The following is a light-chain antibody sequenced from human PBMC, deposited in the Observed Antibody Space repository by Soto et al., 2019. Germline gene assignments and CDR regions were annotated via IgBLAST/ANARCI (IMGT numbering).Light chain of an antibody. CDR2: EVS. CDR1: SSDVGGYNY. Sequence: QSALTQPASVSGSPGQSITISCTGTSSDVGGYNYVSWYQQHPGKAPKLMIYEVSNRPPGVSNRFSGSKSGNTASLTISGRQAEDEADYYCSSYTSSSTLVVFGGGTKVTVL. V-gene: IGLV2-14*01. J-gene: IGLJ2*01. CDR3: SSYTSSSTLVV.